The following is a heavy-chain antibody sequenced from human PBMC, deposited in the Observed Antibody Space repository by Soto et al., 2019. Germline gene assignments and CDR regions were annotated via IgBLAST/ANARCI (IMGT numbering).Heavy chain of an antibody. J-gene: IGHJ4*02. CDR2: IGGSGGNT. V-gene: IGHV3-23*01. Sequence: GGSLRLSCAASGFTFSSYAMSWVRQAPGKGLEWVSTIGGSGGNTYYADSVKGRFTISRDNSKNTLYLQMNSLRAEDTAVYYCAKGGTDFWSGYYTGIDYWGQGTLVTVSS. D-gene: IGHD3-3*01. CDR3: AKGGTDFWSGYYTGIDY. CDR1: GFTFSSYA.